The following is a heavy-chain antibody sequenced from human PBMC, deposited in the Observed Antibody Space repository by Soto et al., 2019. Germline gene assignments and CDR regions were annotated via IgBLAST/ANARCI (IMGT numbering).Heavy chain of an antibody. CDR1: GFTFISYG. Sequence: QVQLVESGGGVVQPGRSLRLSCAASGFTFISYGMHWVRQAPGKGLEWVAFISYDGSYKYYADSVKGRFTISRDNSKNTLYLQMNSLRAEDTAVYYCAKNRGYNYGGDAFDIWGQGTMVTVSS. J-gene: IGHJ3*02. CDR2: ISYDGSYK. CDR3: AKNRGYNYGGDAFDI. V-gene: IGHV3-30*18. D-gene: IGHD5-18*01.